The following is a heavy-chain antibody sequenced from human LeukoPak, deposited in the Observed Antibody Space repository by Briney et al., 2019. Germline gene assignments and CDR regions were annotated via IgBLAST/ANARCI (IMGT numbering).Heavy chain of an antibody. Sequence: ASVKVSCKASGYTFTGYYIHWVRLAPGQGLEWMGWIHPNSGGTNYAQKFQGRVTMTRDTSISTAYMELSRLRSDDTAVYYCARGRGSWGFDYWGQGTLVTVSS. J-gene: IGHJ4*02. D-gene: IGHD1-26*01. CDR3: ARGRGSWGFDY. CDR1: GYTFTGYY. CDR2: IHPNSGGT. V-gene: IGHV1-2*02.